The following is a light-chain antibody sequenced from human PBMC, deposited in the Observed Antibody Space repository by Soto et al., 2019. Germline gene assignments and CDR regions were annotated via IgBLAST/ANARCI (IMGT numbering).Light chain of an antibody. CDR1: QNVYINS. CDR3: EHYGESPHT. J-gene: IGKJ3*01. Sequence: EVVLTQSPGTLSLSPGATATLSCRASQNVYINSLAWYQQKPGQPPRLLIYGASTRAAGSPERISGSGSGADFALSIDGLEPEDFAIYYCEHYGESPHTFGPGPRVD. CDR2: GAS. V-gene: IGKV3-20*01.